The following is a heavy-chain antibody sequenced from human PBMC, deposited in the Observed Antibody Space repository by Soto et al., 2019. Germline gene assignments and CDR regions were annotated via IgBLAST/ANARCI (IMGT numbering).Heavy chain of an antibody. J-gene: IGHJ4*02. CDR2: ISSTTNYI. CDR1: GFTFSRYS. V-gene: IGHV3-21*01. D-gene: IGHD7-27*01. Sequence: EVQLVESGGGLVRPGGSLRLSCAASGFTFSRYSMNWVRQAPGKGLEWVSSISSTTNYIYYADSMKGRFTVSRDNAKNSVYLDMNSLSAKDTAVYSCARESEDLTSNFDYWGKGTRVTVSS. CDR3: ARESEDLTSNFDY.